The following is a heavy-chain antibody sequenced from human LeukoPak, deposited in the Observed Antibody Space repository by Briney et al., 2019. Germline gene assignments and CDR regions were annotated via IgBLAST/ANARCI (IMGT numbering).Heavy chain of an antibody. CDR1: GFTFSSDA. V-gene: IGHV3-23*01. D-gene: IGHD7-27*01. Sequence: GGSLRLSCTASGFTFSSDAMSWVRQAPGKGLEWVSAISGSGGSTYYADSVKGRFTISRDNSKNTLYLQMNSLRAEDTAVYYCAKAPLGIVLNAFDIWGKGTMVTVSS. CDR2: ISGSGGST. CDR3: AKAPLGIVLNAFDI. J-gene: IGHJ3*02.